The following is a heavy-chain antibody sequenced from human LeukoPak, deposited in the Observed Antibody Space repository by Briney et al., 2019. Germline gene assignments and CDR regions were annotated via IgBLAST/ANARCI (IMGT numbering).Heavy chain of an antibody. CDR1: GFTFSSYG. CDR2: ISYDGSNK. V-gene: IGHV3-30*18. J-gene: IGHJ4*02. CDR3: AKDRTSCLDY. D-gene: IGHD2-2*01. Sequence: GGSLRLSCAASGFTFSSYGMHWVRQAPGKGLEWVAVISYDGSNKYYAGSVKGRFTISRDNSKNTLYLQMNSLRAEDTAVYYCAKDRTSCLDYWGQGTLVTVSS.